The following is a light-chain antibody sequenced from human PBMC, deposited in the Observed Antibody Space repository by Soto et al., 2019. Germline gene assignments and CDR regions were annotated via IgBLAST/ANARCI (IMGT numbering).Light chain of an antibody. J-gene: IGLJ1*01. V-gene: IGLV2-14*01. CDR3: SLYTSSDTPYV. CDR2: VVS. Sequence: QSALTQPASVSGSPGPSITISCTGTSSDVGAYDYVSWYQQHPDKAPKLIIYVVSNRPSGVSNRFSGSKSGNTASLTISGLQAEDEADYYCSLYTSSDTPYVFGTGTKLTVL. CDR1: SSDVGAYDY.